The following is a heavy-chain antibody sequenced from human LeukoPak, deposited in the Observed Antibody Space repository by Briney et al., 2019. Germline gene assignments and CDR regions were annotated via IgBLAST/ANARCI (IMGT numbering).Heavy chain of an antibody. CDR1: GGSISSGDYY. D-gene: IGHD2-2*01. CDR3: ARSFVVPAAIFYY. Sequence: PSQTLSLTCTVSGGSISSGDYYWSWLRQPPGTGLEWIGYIYYSGSTYYNPSLKSRVTISVDTSKNQFSLKLSSVTAADTAVYYCARSFVVPAAIFYYWGQGTLVTVSS. J-gene: IGHJ4*02. CDR2: IYYSGST. V-gene: IGHV4-30-4*08.